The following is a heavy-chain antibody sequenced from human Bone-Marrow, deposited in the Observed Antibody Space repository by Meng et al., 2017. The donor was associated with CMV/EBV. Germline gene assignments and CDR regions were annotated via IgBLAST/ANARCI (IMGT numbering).Heavy chain of an antibody. J-gene: IGHJ1*01. V-gene: IGHV3-7*01. CDR3: ARHTIYRAYFQH. CDR2: IKQDGSEK. D-gene: IGHD5-12*01. Sequence: GESLKISCAASGFTFSSYWMSWVRQAPGKGLEWVANIKQDGSEKYYVDSVKGRFTISRDNAKNSLYLQMNSLRAEDTAVYYCARHTIYRAYFQHWGQGNLVNVSS. CDR1: GFTFSSYW.